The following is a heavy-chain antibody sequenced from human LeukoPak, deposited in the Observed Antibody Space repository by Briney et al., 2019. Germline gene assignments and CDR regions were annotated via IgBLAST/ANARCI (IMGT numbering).Heavy chain of an antibody. CDR3: ARLASWYYFDY. CDR1: GGSISSSSYY. V-gene: IGHV4-39*01. J-gene: IGHJ4*02. CDR2: IYYSGST. Sequence: KTSETLSLTCTVSGGSISSSSYYWGWIRQPPGKGLEWIGSIYYSGSTYYNPSLKSRVTISVDTSKNQFSLKLSSVTAADTAVYYCARLASWYYFDYWGQGTLVTVSS.